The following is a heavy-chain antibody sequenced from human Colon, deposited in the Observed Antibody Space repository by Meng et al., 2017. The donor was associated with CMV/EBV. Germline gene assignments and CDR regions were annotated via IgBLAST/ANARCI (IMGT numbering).Heavy chain of an antibody. Sequence: SETLSLTCSVSGDSSGSYYWSWIRQPPGKGLEWIGYVSYTGRATYNPAFTSRVTMSVDASECHFSLKLTSVTAADSALYFCSRAQNVIPELFDSWGQGTLVTVSS. CDR3: SRAQNVIPELFDS. D-gene: IGHD3-10*01. CDR2: VSYTGRA. CDR1: GDSSGSYY. V-gene: IGHV4-59*01. J-gene: IGHJ4*02.